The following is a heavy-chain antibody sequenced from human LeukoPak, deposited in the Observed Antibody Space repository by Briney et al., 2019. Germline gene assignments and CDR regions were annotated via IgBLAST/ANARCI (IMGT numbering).Heavy chain of an antibody. CDR3: AKDACGGNCYYSTDV. J-gene: IGHJ6*03. CDR1: GFTFGTYS. Sequence: GGSLRLSCAASGFTFGTYSMNWVRQAPGRGLDWIAYMTSSGDTVYYADSVKGRFTISRDNAMNSLYLQMNSLRVEDTAVYYCAKDACGGNCYYSTDVWGKGTTVTVSS. V-gene: IGHV3-48*04. CDR2: MTSSGDTV.